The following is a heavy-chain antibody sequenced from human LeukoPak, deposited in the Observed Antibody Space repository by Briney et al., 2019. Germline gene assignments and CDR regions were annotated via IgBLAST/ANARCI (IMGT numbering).Heavy chain of an antibody. CDR1: GFSVDGHY. D-gene: IGHD4-11*01. V-gene: IGHV3-53*01. CDR2: IYSGEST. CDR3: ASDRNNYAWFFY. Sequence: GGSLRLSCEASGFSVDGHYMSWVRQAPGKGLEWVSVIYSGESTYYADSVKGRFTISRDISKNTLFLQMNSLRVEDTAVYYCASDRNNYAWFFYWGQGALVTVSS. J-gene: IGHJ4*02.